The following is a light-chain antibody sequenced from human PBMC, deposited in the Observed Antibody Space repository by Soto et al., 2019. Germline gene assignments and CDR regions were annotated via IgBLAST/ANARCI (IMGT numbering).Light chain of an antibody. V-gene: IGKV3-11*01. CDR2: DAS. CDR3: QQRTNWPPLYA. CDR1: QTIRDNY. Sequence: VVLTQSPATLSVSPGERVTLSCRASQTIRDNYLAWYQQKPGQAPRLLIYDASNRATGIPARFSGSGSGTDFTLTISSLEPDDFAVYYCQQRTNWPPLYAFGQGTKLEIK. J-gene: IGKJ2*01.